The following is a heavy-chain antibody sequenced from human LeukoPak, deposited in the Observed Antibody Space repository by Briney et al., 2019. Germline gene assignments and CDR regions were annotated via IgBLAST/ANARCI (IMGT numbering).Heavy chain of an antibody. CDR2: ISPDGSQT. CDR3: VRSLRSADF. CDR1: GFTFSSYW. Sequence: RPGGSLRLSCAASGFTFSSYWMNWVRQAPGKGLVWVSQISPDGSQTFYADSVKGRFTISRDNAKNTLFLQMDSLRAEDTALYYCVRSLRSADFWGQGTLVTVSS. J-gene: IGHJ4*02. V-gene: IGHV3-74*01.